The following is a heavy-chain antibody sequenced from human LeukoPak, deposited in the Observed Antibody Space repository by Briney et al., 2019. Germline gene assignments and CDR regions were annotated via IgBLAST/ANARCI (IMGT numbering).Heavy chain of an antibody. Sequence: SETLSLTCAVYGGSFSGYDWSWIRQPPGKGLEWIGEINHSGSTNYNPSLKSRVTISVDTSKNQFSLMLSSVTAADTAVYYCARGPALVRYFDWLSPYDAFDIWGQGTMVTVSS. CDR3: ARGPALVRYFDWLSPYDAFDI. CDR2: INHSGST. V-gene: IGHV4-34*01. D-gene: IGHD3-9*01. J-gene: IGHJ3*02. CDR1: GGSFSGYD.